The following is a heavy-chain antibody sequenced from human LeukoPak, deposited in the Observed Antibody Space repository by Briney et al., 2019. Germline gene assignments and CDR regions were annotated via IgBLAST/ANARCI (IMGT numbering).Heavy chain of an antibody. CDR3: AKDLSAYYDFWSGFN. Sequence: GGSLRLSCAASGFTFSSYAMSWVRQAPGKGLEWVSAISGSGGSTYYADSVKGRFTISRDNSKNTLYLQMNSLRAEDTAVYHCAKDLSAYYDFWSGFNWGQGTLVTVSS. V-gene: IGHV3-23*01. CDR2: ISGSGGST. J-gene: IGHJ4*02. CDR1: GFTFSSYA. D-gene: IGHD3-3*01.